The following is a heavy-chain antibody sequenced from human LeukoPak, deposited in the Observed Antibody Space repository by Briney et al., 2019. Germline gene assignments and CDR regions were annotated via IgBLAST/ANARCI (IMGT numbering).Heavy chain of an antibody. V-gene: IGHV1-2*02. CDR1: GYTFTGYY. D-gene: IGHD3-22*01. J-gene: IGHJ4*02. Sequence: GASVKVSCKASGYTFTGYYMHWVRQAPGQGLEWMGWINPNSGGTNYAQKFQGRVTMTRDTSISTAYMELSRLRSEDTAVYYCARARTYYYDSSGYYHFDYWGQGTLVTVSS. CDR2: INPNSGGT. CDR3: ARARTYYYDSSGYYHFDY.